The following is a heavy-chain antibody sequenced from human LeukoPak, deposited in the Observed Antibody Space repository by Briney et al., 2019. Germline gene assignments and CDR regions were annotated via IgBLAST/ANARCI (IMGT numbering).Heavy chain of an antibody. V-gene: IGHV3-21*01. J-gene: IGHJ6*01. CDR2: IISSVSYI. CDR1: RFTLKRYT. Sequence: GGSMRLSCVASRFTLKRYTLNWVGPPPGEVREWVCSIISSVSYISYADSVKGRFTISRDNAKNSLSLQMNSLRAEDTAVYYCARDFGRTSDWQPRLYYGMDVWGQGTTVTVSS. D-gene: IGHD2-2*01. CDR3: ARDFGRTSDWQPRLYYGMDV.